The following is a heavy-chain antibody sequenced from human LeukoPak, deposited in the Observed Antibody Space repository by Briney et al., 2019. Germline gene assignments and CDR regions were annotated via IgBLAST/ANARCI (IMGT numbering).Heavy chain of an antibody. CDR1: GYTFTSYG. V-gene: IGHV1-18*01. Sequence: ASVKVSCKASGYTFTSYGISWVRQAPGQGLEWMGWISAYNGNTNYAQKLQGRVTMTTDTSTSTAYMELRSLRSDDTAVYYCARESYYDIGLTPTHDAFDIWGQGTMVTVSS. CDR3: ARESYYDIGLTPTHDAFDI. D-gene: IGHD3-22*01. CDR2: ISAYNGNT. J-gene: IGHJ3*02.